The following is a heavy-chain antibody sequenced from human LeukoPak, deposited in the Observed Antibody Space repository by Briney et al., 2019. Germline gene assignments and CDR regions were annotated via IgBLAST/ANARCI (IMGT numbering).Heavy chain of an antibody. Sequence: GGSLRLSCAASGFTFDDYAMHWVRQAPEKGLEWVSGISWNSGSIGYADSVKGRFTISRDNAKNSLYLQMNSLRTEDTALYYCAKDISAMIVTVFDYWGQGTLVTVSS. J-gene: IGHJ4*02. CDR1: GFTFDDYA. V-gene: IGHV3-9*01. D-gene: IGHD3-22*01. CDR3: AKDISAMIVTVFDY. CDR2: ISWNSGSI.